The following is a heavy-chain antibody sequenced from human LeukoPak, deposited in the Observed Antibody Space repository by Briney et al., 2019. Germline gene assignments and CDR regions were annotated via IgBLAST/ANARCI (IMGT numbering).Heavy chain of an antibody. V-gene: IGHV3-30-3*01. Sequence: GGSLTLSCSASGFTFSSYAMHWVRPAPGKGLEWVAVISYDGRNKDYADSVKGRFTISRDNSKNTLYLQMNSLRAEDTAVYYCAKDAAEMATSYAFDIWGQGTMVTVSS. J-gene: IGHJ3*02. CDR3: AKDAAEMATSYAFDI. D-gene: IGHD5-24*01. CDR2: ISYDGRNK. CDR1: GFTFSSYA.